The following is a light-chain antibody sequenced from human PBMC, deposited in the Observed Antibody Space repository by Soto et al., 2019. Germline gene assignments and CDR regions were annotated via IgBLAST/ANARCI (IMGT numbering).Light chain of an antibody. V-gene: IGKV3-15*01. CDR1: QSVSSN. J-gene: IGKJ3*01. CDR3: QQFYTWPLT. CDR2: HVS. Sequence: EIVMTQSPATLSVSPGEGATLSCRASQSVSSNLAWYQQKPGQAPRLVLYHVSTRATAIPDRFSGSGSGTEFTLTIASLQSEDFAVYYCQQFYTWPLTFGPGTKVDIK.